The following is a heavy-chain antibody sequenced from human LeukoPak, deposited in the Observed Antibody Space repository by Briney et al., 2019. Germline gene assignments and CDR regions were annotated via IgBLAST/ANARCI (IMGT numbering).Heavy chain of an antibody. V-gene: IGHV3-23*01. CDR2: ISGSGGST. D-gene: IGHD4-17*01. J-gene: IGHJ4*02. CDR3: AKSGSGRVGYGDYERSRDY. Sequence: GGSLRLSCAASGFTFSSYAMSWVRQAPGKGLEWVSAISGSGGSTYYADSVKGRFTISRDNSKNTLYLQMSSLRAEDTAVYYCAKSGSGRVGYGDYERSRDYWGQGTLVTVSS. CDR1: GFTFSSYA.